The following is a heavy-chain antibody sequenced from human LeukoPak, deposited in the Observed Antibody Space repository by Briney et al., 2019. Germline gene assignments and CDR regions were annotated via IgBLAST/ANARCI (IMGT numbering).Heavy chain of an antibody. CDR3: ARDLAARRGNFDY. CDR1: GFTFSSYS. Sequence: PGGSLRLSCAASGFTFSSYSMNWVRQAPGKGLEWVSSISSSSSYIYYADSVKGRFTISRDNAKNSLYLQMNSLRAEDTAVYYCARDLAARRGNFDYWGQGTLVTVSS. D-gene: IGHD6-6*01. V-gene: IGHV3-21*01. J-gene: IGHJ4*02. CDR2: ISSSSSYI.